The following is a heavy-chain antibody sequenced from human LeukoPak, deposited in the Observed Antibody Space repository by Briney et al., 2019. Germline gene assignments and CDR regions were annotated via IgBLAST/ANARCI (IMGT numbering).Heavy chain of an antibody. V-gene: IGHV4-59*01. Sequence: PGGSLRLSCAASGFTFSSYAMSWIRQPPGKGLEWIGYIYYSGSTNYNPSLKSRVTISVDTSKNQFSLKLSSVTAADTAVYYCARAEEVWSGPGGVDYWGQGTLVTVSS. J-gene: IGHJ4*02. CDR3: ARAEEVWSGPGGVDY. D-gene: IGHD3-3*01. CDR1: GFTFSSYA. CDR2: IYYSGST.